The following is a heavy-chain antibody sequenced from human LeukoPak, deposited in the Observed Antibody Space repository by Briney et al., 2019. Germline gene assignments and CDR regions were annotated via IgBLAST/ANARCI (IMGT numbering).Heavy chain of an antibody. CDR1: GFTFSSYG. V-gene: IGHV3-21*01. CDR3: ARSYSSSRGTFDY. D-gene: IGHD6-6*01. CDR2: ITSSSSYI. Sequence: GGSLRLSCAASGFTFSSYGMNWVRQAPGKGLEWVSSITSSSSYIYYADSVKGRFTISRDNAKNSLYLQMDSLRAEDTAVYYCARSYSSSRGTFDYWGQGTLVTVSS. J-gene: IGHJ4*02.